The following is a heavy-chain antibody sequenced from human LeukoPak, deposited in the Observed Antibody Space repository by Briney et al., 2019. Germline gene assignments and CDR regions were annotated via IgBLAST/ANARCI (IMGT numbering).Heavy chain of an antibody. CDR2: INPGGSWT. CDR3: ARDNSVGDTAWWFDP. Sequence: ASVKVSCKASGYTFTFYDIQWVRQAAGQGLEWMGVINPGGSWTSYAQKFQGRVTMTRDMSTSTDYMELSSLRSEDTAVYYCARDNSVGDTAWWFDPWGQGTLVTVSS. CDR1: GYTFTFYD. J-gene: IGHJ5*02. V-gene: IGHV1-46*01. D-gene: IGHD1-26*01.